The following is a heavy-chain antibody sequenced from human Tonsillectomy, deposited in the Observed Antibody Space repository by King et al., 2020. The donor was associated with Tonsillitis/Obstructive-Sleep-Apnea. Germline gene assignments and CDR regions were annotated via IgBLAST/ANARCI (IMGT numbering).Heavy chain of an antibody. Sequence: VQLVESGGGLVQPGGSLRLSCAASGFTFSSYAMSWVRQAPGKGLEWVSAISGSGGSTYYADSVKGRFTISRDNSKNTLYLQMNSLRAEDTAVYYCATAAHSDYGASGCFDYWGQGTLVTVSS. J-gene: IGHJ4*02. CDR2: ISGSGGST. V-gene: IGHV3-23*04. CDR3: ATAAHSDYGASGCFDY. CDR1: GFTFSSYA. D-gene: IGHD4-17*01.